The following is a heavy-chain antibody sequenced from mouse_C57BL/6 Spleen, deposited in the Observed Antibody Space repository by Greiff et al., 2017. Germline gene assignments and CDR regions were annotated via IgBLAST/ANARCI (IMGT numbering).Heavy chain of an antibody. D-gene: IGHD3-1*01. V-gene: IGHV3-6*01. CDR2: ISYDGSN. Sequence: EVKLQESGPGLVKPSQSLSLTCSVTGYSITSGYYWNWIRQFPGNKLEWMGYISYDGSNNYNPSLKNRISITRDTSKNQFFLKLNSVTTEDTATYYCAREGEQLDFDYWGQGTTLTVSS. CDR1: GYSITSGYY. CDR3: AREGEQLDFDY. J-gene: IGHJ2*01.